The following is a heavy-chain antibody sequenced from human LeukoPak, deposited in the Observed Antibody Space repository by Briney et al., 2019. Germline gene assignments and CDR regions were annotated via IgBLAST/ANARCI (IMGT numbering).Heavy chain of an antibody. CDR2: IYYTGST. CDR3: ARHLRGYTSSSASYYYMDV. D-gene: IGHD3-10*01. CDR1: GGSVSSSRYY. Sequence: SETLSLTCPVSGGSVSSSRYYWGWIRQPPGKGLEWIGSIYYTGSTYYKPSLKSRVTISVDASKNQFSLRLGSVTAADTAVYYCARHLRGYTSSSASYYYMDVWGTGTTVTVSS. J-gene: IGHJ6*03. V-gene: IGHV4-39*01.